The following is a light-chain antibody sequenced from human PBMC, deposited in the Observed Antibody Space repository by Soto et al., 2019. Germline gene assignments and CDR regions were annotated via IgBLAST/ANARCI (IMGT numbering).Light chain of an antibody. J-gene: IGKJ1*01. V-gene: IGKV3-20*01. CDR2: GAS. CDR1: QSVSSSY. Sequence: EIVLTQSPGTLSLSQGERDKISCRASQSVSSSYLAWYQQKPGQAPRLLIYGASSRATGIPDRFSGSGSGTVFTLTISRLEPEDFAVYYCQQYGSSPRTFGQGTKVDIK. CDR3: QQYGSSPRT.